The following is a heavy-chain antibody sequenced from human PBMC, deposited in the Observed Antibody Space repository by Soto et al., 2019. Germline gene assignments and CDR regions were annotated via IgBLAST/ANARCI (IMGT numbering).Heavy chain of an antibody. V-gene: IGHV1-18*04. Sequence: QVQLMQSGTEVKKPGASVTVSCKASGYTSADFGISWVRQAPGQGLEWMGWVSGNNGASNPAPKVQGRITMTLDTSTRVSYMDLRSLRSDDTAIYYCVRDQKYFRVNGNWFDSWGQGNLVSVSS. J-gene: IGHJ5*01. CDR1: GYTSADFG. CDR2: VSGNNGAS. CDR3: VRDQKYFRVNGNWFDS. D-gene: IGHD2-8*01.